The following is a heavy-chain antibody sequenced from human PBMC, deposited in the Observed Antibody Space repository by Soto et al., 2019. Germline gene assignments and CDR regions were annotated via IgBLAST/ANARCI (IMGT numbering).Heavy chain of an antibody. CDR3: VKDHCGGDCYSDPYFDY. CDR1: GFSFTTYG. Sequence: QVQLVESGGGVVQPGRSLRLSCAASGFSFTTYGLHWVRQAPGKGLEWVAVIWFDGSNQYYADSVKGRLTISRDNSKNILYLEMNSVRVEDTAVYYCVKDHCGGDCYSDPYFDYWGQGTLVTVSS. CDR2: IWFDGSNQ. J-gene: IGHJ4*02. V-gene: IGHV3-33*06. D-gene: IGHD2-21*02.